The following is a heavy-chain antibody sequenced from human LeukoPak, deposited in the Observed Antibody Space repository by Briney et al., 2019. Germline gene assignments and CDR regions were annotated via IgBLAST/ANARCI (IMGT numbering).Heavy chain of an antibody. Sequence: GASVKVSCKASGYTFTTYDINWVRQATGQGLEWMGWMNPNSGNTGYAQKFQGRVTMIRNTSITTAYMELSSLRSEDTAVYYCARRDTLISFAYWGQGTLVTVSS. V-gene: IGHV1-8*01. J-gene: IGHJ4*02. CDR3: ARRDTLISFAY. D-gene: IGHD3-9*01. CDR2: MNPNSGNT. CDR1: GYTFTTYD.